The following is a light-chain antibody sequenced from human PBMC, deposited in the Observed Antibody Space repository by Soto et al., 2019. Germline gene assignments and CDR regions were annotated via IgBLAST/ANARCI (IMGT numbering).Light chain of an antibody. CDR2: LGS. J-gene: IGKJ2*02. CDR1: QTLLNSNGYNY. V-gene: IGKV2-28*01. CDR3: MQALQSPRT. Sequence: DVVMTQSPLSLPVTPGEPASISCRSSQTLLNSNGYNYLDWYWQRPGQSPQLLIFLGSNPASGVPDRFSGSGSGTDFTLKISRVQAEDVGVYYCMQALQSPRTFGQGNKLEIK.